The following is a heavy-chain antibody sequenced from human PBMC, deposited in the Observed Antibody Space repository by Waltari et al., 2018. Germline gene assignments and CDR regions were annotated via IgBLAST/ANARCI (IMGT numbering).Heavy chain of an antibody. CDR2: INHSGST. J-gene: IGHJ5*02. D-gene: IGHD3-22*01. V-gene: IGHV4-34*01. Sequence: QVQLQQWGAGLLKPSETLSLTCAVYGGSFSGYYWSWLRQPPGKGREGIGEINHSGSTNYNPSLKSRVTISVDTSKNQFSLKLSSVTAADTAVYYCARGYLYYYDSSGYYRYYNWFDPWGQGTLVTVSS. CDR1: GGSFSGYY. CDR3: ARGYLYYYDSSGYYRYYNWFDP.